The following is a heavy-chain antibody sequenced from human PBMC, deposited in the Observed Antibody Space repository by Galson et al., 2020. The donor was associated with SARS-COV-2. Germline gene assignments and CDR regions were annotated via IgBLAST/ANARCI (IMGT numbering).Heavy chain of an antibody. D-gene: IGHD2-2*01. CDR1: GSPRSTSGMC. CDR3: ARMPVVYCRSTFGYAFRYYLYAMAV. Sequence: SGPTLVKPTKTLTQTCTFSGSPRSTSGMCVSWIRQPPGKALEWLALIDWDDDKYYSTSLKTRHTISKDNSKNQVVLTMTNMDPVDTATYYCARMPVVYCRSTFGYAFRYYLYAMAVSCPETPFIVSS. V-gene: IGHV2-70*01. CDR2: IDWDDDK. J-gene: IGHJ6*02.